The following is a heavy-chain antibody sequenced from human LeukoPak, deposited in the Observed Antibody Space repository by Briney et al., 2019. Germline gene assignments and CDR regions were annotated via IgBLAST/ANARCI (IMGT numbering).Heavy chain of an antibody. CDR3: ARGIGVYGANKNY. Sequence: GGSLRLSCAASGLTLSNYAMSWVRQAPGKGLEWVSGISASGGSTYYADSVKGRFTISRDNSKNTLYLQMNTLRADDTAVFYCARGIGVYGANKNYWGQGTLVAVSS. J-gene: IGHJ4*02. CDR2: ISASGGST. CDR1: GLTLSNYA. D-gene: IGHD4-23*01. V-gene: IGHV3-23*01.